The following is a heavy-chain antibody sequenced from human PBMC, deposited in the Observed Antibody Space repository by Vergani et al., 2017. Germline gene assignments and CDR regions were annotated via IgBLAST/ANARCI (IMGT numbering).Heavy chain of an antibody. CDR1: GFTFSSYA. Sequence: EVQLVESGGGLVQPGGSLRLSCAASGFTFSSYAMSWVRQAPGKGLEWVSAISGSGGSTYYADSVKGRFTISRDNSKNTLYLQMNSLRAEDTAVYYCAKDLAPAGCYYYYGMDVWGQGTTVTVSS. J-gene: IGHJ6*02. D-gene: IGHD6-13*01. CDR3: AKDLAPAGCYYYYGMDV. CDR2: ISGSGGST. V-gene: IGHV3-23*04.